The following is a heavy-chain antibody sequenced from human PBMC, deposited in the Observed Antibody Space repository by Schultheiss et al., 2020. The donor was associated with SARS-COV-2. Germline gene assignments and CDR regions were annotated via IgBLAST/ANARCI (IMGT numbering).Heavy chain of an antibody. Sequence: GGSLRLSCAASGFTFSSYAMHWVRQAPGKGLEWVSAISGSGGSTYYADSVKGRFTISRDNSKNSLYLQMNSLRAEDTAVYYCARDYSSGWYLFDYWGQGTLVTVSS. D-gene: IGHD6-19*01. V-gene: IGHV3-23*01. CDR1: GFTFSSYA. CDR3: ARDYSSGWYLFDY. J-gene: IGHJ4*02. CDR2: ISGSGGST.